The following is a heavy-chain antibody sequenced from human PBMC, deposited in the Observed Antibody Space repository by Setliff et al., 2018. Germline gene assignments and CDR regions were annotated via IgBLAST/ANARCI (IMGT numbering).Heavy chain of an antibody. J-gene: IGHJ6*02. D-gene: IGHD3-9*01. CDR3: AKEPAVSLTEAVRRTYYDYAMDA. CDR2: ISTYNGHT. V-gene: IGHV1-18*01. CDR1: DYILTSYG. Sequence: ASVKVSCKASDYILTSYGLSWVRQAPGQGLEWMGWISTYNGHTNYAQRFQGRVTMTTDTSTRTAYMELRNLRSDDTAIHFCAKEPAVSLTEAVRRTYYDYAMDAWGQGTTVTVSS.